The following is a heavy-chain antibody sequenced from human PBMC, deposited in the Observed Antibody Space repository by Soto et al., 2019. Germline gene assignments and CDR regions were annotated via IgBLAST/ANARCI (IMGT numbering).Heavy chain of an antibody. Sequence: GGSLRLSCAASGFTFSSYGMHWVRQAPGKGLEWVAVISYDGSNKYYADSVKGRFTISRDNSKNTLYLQMNSLRAEDTAVYYCAKDGTIGCSGGSCSAFDYWGQGTLVTVSS. J-gene: IGHJ4*02. CDR1: GFTFSSYG. CDR2: ISYDGSNK. V-gene: IGHV3-30*18. CDR3: AKDGTIGCSGGSCSAFDY. D-gene: IGHD2-15*01.